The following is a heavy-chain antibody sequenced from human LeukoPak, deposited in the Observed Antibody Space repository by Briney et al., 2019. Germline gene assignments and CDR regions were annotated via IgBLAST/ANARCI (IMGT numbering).Heavy chain of an antibody. Sequence: SQTLSLTCAVSGGSISSGGYSWSWIRQPPGKGLEWIGYIYHSGSTYYNPSLKSRVTMSVDTSKNQFSLKLTSMTAADTAVYYCARHSVTIFGSNWFDPWGQGTLVTVSS. J-gene: IGHJ5*02. V-gene: IGHV4-30-2*03. CDR2: IYHSGST. CDR1: GGSISSGGYS. D-gene: IGHD3-3*01. CDR3: ARHSVTIFGSNWFDP.